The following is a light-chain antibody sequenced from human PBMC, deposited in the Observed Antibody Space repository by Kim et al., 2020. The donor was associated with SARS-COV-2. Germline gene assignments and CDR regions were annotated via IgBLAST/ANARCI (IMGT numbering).Light chain of an antibody. CDR2: NIN. V-gene: IGLV1-44*01. CDR3: AVWDDSLNGVV. Sequence: GQRVTISCSGNSPNIGSNAVTWCQQLPGTAPKLLIYNINQRPSGVPDRFSGSKSDTSASLAISGLQSEDEADYYCAVWDDSLNGVVFGGGTQLTVL. CDR1: SPNIGSNA. J-gene: IGLJ2*01.